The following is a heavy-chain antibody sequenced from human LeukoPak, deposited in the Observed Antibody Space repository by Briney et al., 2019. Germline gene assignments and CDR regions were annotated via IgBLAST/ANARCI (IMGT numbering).Heavy chain of an antibody. CDR3: ARQCCRGASPGFDP. D-gene: IGHD3-10*01. V-gene: IGHV5-51*01. Sequence: GESLKISCKASGYSFTSYWIGWVRQMPGKGLEWMGIIYPGDSATRYSPSFQGQVTISADKSISTAYLQWSSLRASDTAIYYCARQCCRGASPGFDPWGQGTLVTVSS. CDR1: GYSFTSYW. CDR2: IYPGDSAT. J-gene: IGHJ5*02.